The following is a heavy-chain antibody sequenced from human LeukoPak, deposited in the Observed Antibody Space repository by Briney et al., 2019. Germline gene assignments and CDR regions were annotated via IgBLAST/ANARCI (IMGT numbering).Heavy chain of an antibody. V-gene: IGHV3-48*03. Sequence: GGSLRLSCAASGFTFSSYEMDWVRQAPGKGLELVSYISSSGSTIYYADSVKGRFTISRDNAKNSLYLQMNSLRAEDTAVYYCARDKAAGTVDYWGQGTLVTVSS. J-gene: IGHJ4*02. CDR1: GFTFSSYE. D-gene: IGHD6-25*01. CDR2: ISSSGSTI. CDR3: ARDKAAGTVDY.